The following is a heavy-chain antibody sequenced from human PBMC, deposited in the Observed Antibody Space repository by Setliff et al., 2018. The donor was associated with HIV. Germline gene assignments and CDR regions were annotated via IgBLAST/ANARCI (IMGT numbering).Heavy chain of an antibody. D-gene: IGHD7-27*01. J-gene: IGHJ4*02. CDR2: ISPNTGDT. CDR1: DYMFIDYY. V-gene: IGHV1-2*02. CDR3: ARQLSNSLDY. Sequence: ASVKVSCKASDYMFIDYYIHWVRQAPGQGLEWMGWISPNTGDTNIPQRFQGRVTMTRDTSINTAYMELSRLRSDDTAVYYCARQLSNSLDYWGQGTLVTVSS.